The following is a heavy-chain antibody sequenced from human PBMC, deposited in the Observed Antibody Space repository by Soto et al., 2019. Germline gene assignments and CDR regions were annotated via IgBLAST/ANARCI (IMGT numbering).Heavy chain of an antibody. J-gene: IGHJ3*02. CDR2: INPNSGGT. CDR3: ARDRGLVGATGFRTYDAFDI. D-gene: IGHD1-26*01. Sequence: ASVKVSCKASGYTFTGYYMHWVRQAPGQGLEWMGWINPNSGGTNYAQKFQGWVTMTRDTSISTAYMELSRLRSDDTAVYYCARDRGLVGATGFRTYDAFDIWGQGTMVTVSS. V-gene: IGHV1-2*04. CDR1: GYTFTGYY.